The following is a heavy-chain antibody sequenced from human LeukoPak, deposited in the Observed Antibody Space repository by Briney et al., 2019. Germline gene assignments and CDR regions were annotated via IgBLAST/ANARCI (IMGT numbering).Heavy chain of an antibody. V-gene: IGHV3-30*04. CDR3: ARVPLVATTNTFRFWLLGADY. D-gene: IGHD3-22*01. CDR2: ISYDGSNK. CDR1: GFTFSSYA. J-gene: IGHJ4*02. Sequence: PGRSLRLSCAASGFTFSSYAMHWVRQAPGKGLEWVALISYDGSNKYYADSVKGRFTISRDNSKNTLYLQMNSLRAEDTAVYYCARVPLVATTNTFRFWLLGADYWGQETLVTVSS.